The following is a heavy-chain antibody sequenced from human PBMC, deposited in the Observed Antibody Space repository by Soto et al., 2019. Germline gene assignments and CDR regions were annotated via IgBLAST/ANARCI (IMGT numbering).Heavy chain of an antibody. CDR2: ISYDGSNK. J-gene: IGHJ4*02. Sequence: PGGSLRLSCASSGFTFSSYGMHWVRQAPGKGLEWVAVISYDGSNKYYAGSVKGRFTISTHNHKNTVYLQMNSLRAQDAVVYYCANRYNTDEMSDHYCGQGNLVT. CDR3: ANRYNTDEMSDHY. CDR1: GFTFSSYG. D-gene: IGHD1-1*01. V-gene: IGHV3-30*18.